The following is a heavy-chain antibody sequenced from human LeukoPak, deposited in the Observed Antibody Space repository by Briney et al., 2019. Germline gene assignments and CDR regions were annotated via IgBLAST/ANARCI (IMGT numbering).Heavy chain of an antibody. CDR2: ISSSGSFM. CDR3: ASGVRGVMSHFDH. Sequence: GGSLRLSCAASGFTFSTYSMNWVRQPPGKGLEWVSSISSSGSFMYYADSVKGRFTISRDNAKNSLYLQMNSLRAEDTAVYYCASGVRGVMSHFDHWGQGTLVTVSS. CDR1: GFTFSTYS. D-gene: IGHD3-10*01. J-gene: IGHJ4*02. V-gene: IGHV3-21*01.